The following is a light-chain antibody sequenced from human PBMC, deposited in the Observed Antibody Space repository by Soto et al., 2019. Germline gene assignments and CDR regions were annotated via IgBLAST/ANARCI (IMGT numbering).Light chain of an antibody. CDR2: KAS. CDR1: QSISSW. CDR3: QQYNSYSIT. V-gene: IGKV1-5*03. Sequence: DIQMTTSPSTLSASVGDRVTISCRASQSISSWLAWYQQKPGKAPKLLIYKASSLESGVPSRFSGSGSGTEFTLTISSLQPDDFATYYCQQYNSYSITFGQGTRLEI. J-gene: IGKJ5*01.